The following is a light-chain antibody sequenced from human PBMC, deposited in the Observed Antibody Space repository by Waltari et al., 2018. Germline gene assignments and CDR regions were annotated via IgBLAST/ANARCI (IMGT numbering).Light chain of an antibody. CDR1: QDVESY. J-gene: IGKJ4*01. Sequence: ASQDVESYLAWYQQKPCQAPRLLIYDTAYRATGVPVRFSGSGSETDYTLTISSLEPEDFAVYYCQHRSVGPLTFGGGTKVEMK. CDR2: DTA. CDR3: QHRSVGPLT. V-gene: IGKV3-11*01.